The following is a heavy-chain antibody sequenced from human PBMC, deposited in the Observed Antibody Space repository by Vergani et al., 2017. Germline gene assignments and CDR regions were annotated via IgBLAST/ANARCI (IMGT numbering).Heavy chain of an antibody. Sequence: EVQLLESGGGLVQPGGSLRLSCAASGFTFSSYAMSWVRQAPGKGLEWVSAISGSGGSTYYADSVKGRFTISRDNSKNTLYLQMNSLRAEDTAVYYCARDYGSGSYRRGLGYWGQGTLVTVSS. V-gene: IGHV3-23*01. J-gene: IGHJ4*02. D-gene: IGHD3-10*01. CDR3: ARDYGSGSYRRGLGY. CDR2: ISGSGGST. CDR1: GFTFSSYA.